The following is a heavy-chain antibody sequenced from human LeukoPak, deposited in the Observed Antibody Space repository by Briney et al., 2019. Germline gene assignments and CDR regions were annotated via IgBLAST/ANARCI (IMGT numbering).Heavy chain of an antibody. CDR3: AKDSSPIYALWFGESYYFDY. D-gene: IGHD3-10*01. CDR2: ISGSGGST. CDR1: GFTFDDYT. V-gene: IGHV3-23*01. Sequence: GGSLRLSCAASGFTFDDYTMHWVRQAPGKGLEWVSAISGSGGSTYYADSVKGRFTISRDNSKNTLYLQMNSLRAEDTAVYYCAKDSSPIYALWFGESYYFDYWGQGTLVTVSS. J-gene: IGHJ4*02.